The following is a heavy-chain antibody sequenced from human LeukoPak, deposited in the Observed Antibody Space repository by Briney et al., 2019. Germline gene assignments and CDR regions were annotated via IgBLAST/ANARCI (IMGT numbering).Heavy chain of an antibody. CDR3: ARQSVAMATDY. J-gene: IGHJ4*02. V-gene: IGHV4-34*01. CDR2: INHSGIT. Sequence: SETLSLTCAVYGGSFSGYYWTWIRQPPGKGLEWIGEINHSGITNYNPSLKSRVTISVDTSKNQFSLKLSSVTAADTAVYYCARQSVAMATDYWGQGTLVTVSS. CDR1: GGSFSGYY. D-gene: IGHD5-24*01.